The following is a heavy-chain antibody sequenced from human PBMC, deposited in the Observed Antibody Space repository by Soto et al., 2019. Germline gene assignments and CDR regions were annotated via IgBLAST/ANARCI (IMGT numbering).Heavy chain of an antibody. Sequence: EVQLVESGGGLVQPGGSLRLSCGASGFTLRSYWMHWVRQAPGKGLVWVSNINSDGSTTNYADSVKGRFTISRDNAKNTLYLQMNSLRADDTAVYFCAILFSSGSSLDHWGQGTRVTVSS. V-gene: IGHV3-74*01. J-gene: IGHJ4*02. CDR3: AILFSSGSSLDH. CDR1: GFTLRSYW. D-gene: IGHD3-10*01. CDR2: INSDGSTT.